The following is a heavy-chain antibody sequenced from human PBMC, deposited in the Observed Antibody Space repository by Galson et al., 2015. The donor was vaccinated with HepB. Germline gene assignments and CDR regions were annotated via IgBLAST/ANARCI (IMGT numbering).Heavy chain of an antibody. J-gene: IGHJ5*02. D-gene: IGHD2-2*01. V-gene: IGHV4-59*01. Sequence: SETLSLTCTVSGGSISSYYWSWIRQPPGKGLEWIGYIYYSGSTNYNPSLKSRVTISVDTSKNQFSLKLSSVTAADTAVYYCARSRAVVVVPAAPQNWFDPWGQGTLVTVSS. CDR1: GGSISSYY. CDR2: IYYSGST. CDR3: ARSRAVVVVPAAPQNWFDP.